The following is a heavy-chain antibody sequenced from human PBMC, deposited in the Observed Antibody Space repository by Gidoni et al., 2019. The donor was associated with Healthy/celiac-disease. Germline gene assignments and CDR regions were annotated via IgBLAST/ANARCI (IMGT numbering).Heavy chain of an antibody. CDR3: ARVVYSYGYALADY. V-gene: IGHV1-3*01. D-gene: IGHD5-18*01. Sequence: QVQLVQSGAEVKKPGASVKVSCKASGYTFTSYAMHWVRQAPGQRLEWMGWINAGNGNTKYSQKFQGRVTITRDTSASTAYMELSSLRSEDTAVYYCARVVYSYGYALADYWGQGTLVTVSS. CDR1: GYTFTSYA. J-gene: IGHJ4*02. CDR2: INAGNGNT.